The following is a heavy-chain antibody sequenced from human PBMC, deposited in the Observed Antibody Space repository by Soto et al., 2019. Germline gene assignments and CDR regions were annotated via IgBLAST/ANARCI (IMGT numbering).Heavy chain of an antibody. CDR3: ARDGPPNCSSTSCYTVLGYYYYGMDV. V-gene: IGHV3-30-3*01. D-gene: IGHD2-2*02. J-gene: IGHJ6*02. CDR2: ISYDGSNK. CDR1: GFTFSSYA. Sequence: QVQLVESGGGVVQPGRSLRLSCAASGFTFSSYAMHWVRQAPGKGLEWVAVISYDGSNKYYADSVKGRFTTSRDNSKNTLYLQMNSLRAEDTAVYYCARDGPPNCSSTSCYTVLGYYYYGMDVWGQGTTVTVSS.